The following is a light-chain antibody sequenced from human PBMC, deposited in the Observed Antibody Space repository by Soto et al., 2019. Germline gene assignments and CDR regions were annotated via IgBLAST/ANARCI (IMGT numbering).Light chain of an antibody. V-gene: IGLV1-47*01. CDR3: AAWDDSLSGVV. J-gene: IGLJ2*01. CDR2: RNN. CDR1: SSNIGSNY. Sequence: QSVLTQPPSASGTPGQRVTISCSGSSSNIGSNYVYWYQQLLGTAPKLLIYRNNQRPSGVPDRFSGSNSGTSASLAISGVRSEGEADYYCAAWDDSLSGVVFGGGTKLTVL.